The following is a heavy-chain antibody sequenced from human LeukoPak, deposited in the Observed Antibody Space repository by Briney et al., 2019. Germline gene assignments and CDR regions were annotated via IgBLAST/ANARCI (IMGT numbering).Heavy chain of an antibody. V-gene: IGHV3-21*01. Sequence: PGGSLRLSCAASGFTFSSHSLSWVRQAPGKGLEWVSSISSSSSSIYYADSVKGRFTISRDNAKNSLYLQMNSLGAEDTAVYYCARGRGYNAWPVAYWGQGTPVTVSS. D-gene: IGHD3-22*01. J-gene: IGHJ4*02. CDR1: GFTFSSHS. CDR2: ISSSSSSI. CDR3: ARGRGYNAWPVAY.